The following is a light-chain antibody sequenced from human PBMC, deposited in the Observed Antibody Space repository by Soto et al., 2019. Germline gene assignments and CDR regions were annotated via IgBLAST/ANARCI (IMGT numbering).Light chain of an antibody. CDR3: QQYKNWPPYT. Sequence: EIVMTQSPATLSVSPGETATLSCRASQSVYSDLSWYQQKPGQAPRLLIYATFTRATGVPARFSGSGSGTEFTLTISSLQSEDFAVYYCQQYKNWPPYTFGQGTKLEIK. CDR2: ATF. J-gene: IGKJ2*01. V-gene: IGKV3-15*01. CDR1: QSVYSD.